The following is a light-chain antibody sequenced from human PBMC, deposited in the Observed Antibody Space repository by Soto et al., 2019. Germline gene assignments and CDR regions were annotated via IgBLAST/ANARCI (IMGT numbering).Light chain of an antibody. Sequence: SYELTQPPSVSVSPGQTASITCSGDTLGDKYACWYQQKPGQSPVLVIYQDTKRPSGIPERFSGSNSGNTATLTISGTQAMDEADYYCQAWDSTTAKFGGGTKLTVL. J-gene: IGLJ2*01. CDR2: QDT. V-gene: IGLV3-1*01. CDR3: QAWDSTTAK. CDR1: TLGDKY.